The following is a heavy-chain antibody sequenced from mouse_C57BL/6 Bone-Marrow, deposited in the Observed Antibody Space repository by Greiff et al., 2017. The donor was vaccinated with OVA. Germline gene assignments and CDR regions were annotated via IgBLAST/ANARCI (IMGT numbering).Heavy chain of an antibody. CDR1: GYTFTDYY. V-gene: IGHV1-26*01. J-gene: IGHJ4*01. Sequence: VQLQQSGPELVKPGASVKISCKASGYTFTDYYMNWVKQSHGKSLEWIGDINPNNGGTSYNQKFKCKATLTVDKSSSTAYMELRSLTSEDSAVYYCARRLRRAYYAMDYWGQGTSVTVSS. CDR3: ARRLRRAYYAMDY. D-gene: IGHD2-4*01. CDR2: INPNNGGT.